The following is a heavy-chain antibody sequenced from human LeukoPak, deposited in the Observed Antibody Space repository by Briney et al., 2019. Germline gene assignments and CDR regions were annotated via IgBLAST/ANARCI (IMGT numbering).Heavy chain of an antibody. CDR1: GYTFASYY. Sequence: ASVKVSCKASGYTFASYYMHWVRQAPGQGLEWMGWINPNSGGTNYAQKFQGRVTMTRDTSISTAYMELSRLRSDDTAVYYCNSGYDSGDAFDIWGQGTMVTVSS. D-gene: IGHD5-12*01. CDR3: NSGYDSGDAFDI. V-gene: IGHV1-2*02. CDR2: INPNSGGT. J-gene: IGHJ3*02.